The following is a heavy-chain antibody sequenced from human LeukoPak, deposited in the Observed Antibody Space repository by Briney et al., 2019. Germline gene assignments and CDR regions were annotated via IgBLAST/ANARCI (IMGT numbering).Heavy chain of an antibody. D-gene: IGHD4-17*01. Sequence: GSLRLSCAASGFTFSSYAMSWIRQPPGKGLEWIGEINHSGSTNYNPSLKSRVTISVDTSKNQFSLKLSSVAAADTAVYYCARHRTGNYFDYWGQGTLVTVSS. J-gene: IGHJ4*02. CDR1: GFTFSSYA. CDR3: ARHRTGNYFDY. V-gene: IGHV4-34*01. CDR2: INHSGST.